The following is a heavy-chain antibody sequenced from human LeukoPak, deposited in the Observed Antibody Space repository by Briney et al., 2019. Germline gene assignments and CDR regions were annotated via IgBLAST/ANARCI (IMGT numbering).Heavy chain of an antibody. D-gene: IGHD1-1*01. V-gene: IGHV3-7*03. CDR1: GFTFSSYW. J-gene: IGHJ4*02. CDR3: ARDLSRVQLEHFDY. Sequence: GGSLRLSCAASGFTFSSYWMSWVRQAPGKGLEWVANIKQDGSEKYYVDSVKGRFTISRDNAKNSLYLQMNSLRAEDTAVYYCARDLSRVQLEHFDYWGQGTLVTVSS. CDR2: IKQDGSEK.